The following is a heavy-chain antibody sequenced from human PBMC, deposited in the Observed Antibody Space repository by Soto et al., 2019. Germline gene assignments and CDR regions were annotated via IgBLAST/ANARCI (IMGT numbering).Heavy chain of an antibody. J-gene: IGHJ6*02. D-gene: IGHD2-21*02. CDR3: VRARDRPCYYISTAV. V-gene: IGHV1-18*01. CDR1: GYSFTRYG. CDR2: ISGYNGKT. Sequence: QVQLVQSGNEVKKPGASVNVSCKASGYSFTRYGISWVRQAPGQGVEWMGWISGYNGKTKYAQKLQGTGSMTSDICTRRAVMEPRSPGFDARAAYSSVRARDRPCYYISTAVWGQGATVTASS.